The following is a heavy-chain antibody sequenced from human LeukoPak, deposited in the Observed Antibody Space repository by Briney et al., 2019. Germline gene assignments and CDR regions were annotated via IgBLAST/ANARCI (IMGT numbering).Heavy chain of an antibody. CDR3: ARPRRLSRYYYDSSFDY. CDR2: ISSSGSGGNT. Sequence: GGSLRLSCVASGVTLSNYAMSWARQAPGKGLEWVSGISSSGSGGNTYYADSVKGRFTISRDNSKNTLYLQMNSLRAEDTAVYYCARPRRLSRYYYDSSFDYWGQGTLVTVSS. J-gene: IGHJ4*02. V-gene: IGHV3-23*01. CDR1: GVTLSNYA. D-gene: IGHD3-22*01.